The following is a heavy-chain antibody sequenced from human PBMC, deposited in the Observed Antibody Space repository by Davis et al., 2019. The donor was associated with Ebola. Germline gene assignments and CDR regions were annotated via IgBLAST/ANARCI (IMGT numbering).Heavy chain of an antibody. CDR3: ASINSGSYTNAIEI. D-gene: IGHD1-26*01. Sequence: MPSETLSLTCTVSGGSISSSTYYWGWLRQPPGKGLEWIGYIYYSGSTNYNPSLKSPVTISVDTSKNQFSLKLSSVTAADTAVYYWASINSGSYTNAIEIWGQGTMVTVSS. CDR2: IYYSGST. V-gene: IGHV4-61*05. CDR1: GGSISSSTYY. J-gene: IGHJ3*02.